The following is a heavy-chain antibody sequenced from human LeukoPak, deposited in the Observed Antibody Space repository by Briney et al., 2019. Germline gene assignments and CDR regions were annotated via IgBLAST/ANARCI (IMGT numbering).Heavy chain of an antibody. Sequence: ASVKVSCKASGYTFTDYYIHWVRQAPGQGLEWMGWINPNSGGTNYAQNFQGRVTMTGDTSISTAYMELSRLRSDDTAVYYCARGHYMYGCDPWGQGTLVTVSS. CDR3: ARGHYMYGCDP. D-gene: IGHD2-8*01. CDR1: GYTFTDYY. J-gene: IGHJ5*02. V-gene: IGHV1-2*02. CDR2: INPNSGGT.